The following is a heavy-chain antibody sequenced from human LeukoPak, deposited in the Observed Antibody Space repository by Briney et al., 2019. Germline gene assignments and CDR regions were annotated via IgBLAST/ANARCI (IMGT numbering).Heavy chain of an antibody. Sequence: SETLSLTCTVSGGSISDAAYYWSWIRQHPGEGLEWIGYIYFSGSTSYNPSLKSRVTISLDTSKNQFSLKLTSVTAADTAVYYCARALVDRTGTTGVGVDYWGQGILVTVSS. CDR2: IYFSGST. CDR1: GGSISDAAYY. D-gene: IGHD1-1*01. V-gene: IGHV4-31*03. J-gene: IGHJ4*02. CDR3: ARALVDRTGTTGVGVDY.